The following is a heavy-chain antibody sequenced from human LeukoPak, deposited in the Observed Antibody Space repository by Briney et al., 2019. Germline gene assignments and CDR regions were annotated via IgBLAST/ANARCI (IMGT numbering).Heavy chain of an antibody. CDR1: GFTFSSYA. Sequence: GGSLRLSCAASGFTFSSYAMSWVRQAPGKGLEWVSAISGSGGSTYYADSVKGQFTISRDNSKNTLYLQMNSLRAEDTAVYYCAKDLASAVARWGWFDPWGQGTLVTVSS. D-gene: IGHD6-19*01. CDR2: ISGSGGST. V-gene: IGHV3-23*01. J-gene: IGHJ5*02. CDR3: AKDLASAVARWGWFDP.